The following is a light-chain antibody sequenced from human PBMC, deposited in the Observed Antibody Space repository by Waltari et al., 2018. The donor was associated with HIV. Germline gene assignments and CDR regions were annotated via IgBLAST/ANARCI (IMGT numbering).Light chain of an antibody. J-gene: IGLJ2*01. V-gene: IGLV2-23*02. CDR2: DVN. CDR3: CSYAGSSTVV. Sequence: QSALTQPASVSGSPGQSITISCTGTSSDVGDYNYFSWYQQHPGKAPKLMIYDVNKRPSGVSNRFSGSKSGNTASLTISGLQAEDEADYYCCSYAGSSTVVFGGGTKLTVL. CDR1: SSDVGDYNY.